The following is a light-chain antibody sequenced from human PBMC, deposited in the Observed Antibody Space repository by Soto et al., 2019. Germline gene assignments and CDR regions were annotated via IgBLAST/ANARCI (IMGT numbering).Light chain of an antibody. CDR1: QSIGRN. Sequence: DIQMTQSPSSLSASVRDRVTITCRSSQSIGRNLNWYLQKPGKASKLLVYAASHLQTGVPSRFSGGVSGTAFTLTISSVHPEDSATYYCQQSYKTPWKLGQGSK. CDR2: AAS. CDR3: QQSYKTPWK. V-gene: IGKV1-39*01. J-gene: IGKJ1*01.